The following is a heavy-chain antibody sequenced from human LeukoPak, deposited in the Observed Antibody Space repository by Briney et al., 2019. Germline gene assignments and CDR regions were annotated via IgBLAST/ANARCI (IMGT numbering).Heavy chain of an antibody. Sequence: ASVKVSCKASGYTFTSYYMHWVRQAPGQGLEWMGIINPSGGSTSYAQKFQGRVTMTRDTSTSTVYMELSSLRSGDTAVYYCARDEITMVRGADYGMDVWGKGTTVTVSS. J-gene: IGHJ6*04. CDR3: ARDEITMVRGADYGMDV. CDR1: GYTFTSYY. CDR2: INPSGGST. V-gene: IGHV1-46*01. D-gene: IGHD3-10*01.